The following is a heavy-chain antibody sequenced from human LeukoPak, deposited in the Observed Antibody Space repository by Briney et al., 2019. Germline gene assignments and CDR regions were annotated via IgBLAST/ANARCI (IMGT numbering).Heavy chain of an antibody. CDR3: ARDWTSCSSTSCYSWFDP. D-gene: IGHD2-2*02. Sequence: GRSLRLSCAASGFTFSSYAMHWVRQAPGKGLEWVAVISYDGSNKYYADSVKGRFTISRDNSKNTLYLQMNSLRAEDTAVYYCARDWTSCSSTSCYSWFDPWGQGTLVTVSS. CDR2: ISYDGSNK. CDR1: GFTFSSYA. J-gene: IGHJ5*02. V-gene: IGHV3-30-3*01.